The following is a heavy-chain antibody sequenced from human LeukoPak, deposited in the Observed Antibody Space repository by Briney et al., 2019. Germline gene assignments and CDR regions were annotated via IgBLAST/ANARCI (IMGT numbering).Heavy chain of an antibody. V-gene: IGHV4-4*02. CDR1: GGSIGSSNW. CDR2: IYHSGST. CDR3: VSLRSYHAFDI. Sequence: SETLSFTCAVSGGSIGSSNWWSWVRQPPGKGLEWIGEIYHSGSTNYNPFLKSRVTISVDKSKNQFSLKLSSVTAADTAVYYCVSLRSYHAFDIWGQGTMVTVSS. D-gene: IGHD1-26*01. J-gene: IGHJ3*02.